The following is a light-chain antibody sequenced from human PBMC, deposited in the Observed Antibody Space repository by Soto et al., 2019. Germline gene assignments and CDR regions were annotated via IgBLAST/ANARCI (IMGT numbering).Light chain of an antibody. V-gene: IGKV3-20*01. CDR3: PQYGSSPLFT. CDR2: GAS. Sequence: EIVLTQSPGTLSLSPGERATLSCRASQSVSSNYLAWYQQKPGQAPRLLIYGASSRATGIPDRFSGSGSGTAFTLGMSRPEHEDFAVYYCPQYGSSPLFTFGTGTKVEIK. CDR1: QSVSSNY. J-gene: IGKJ3*01.